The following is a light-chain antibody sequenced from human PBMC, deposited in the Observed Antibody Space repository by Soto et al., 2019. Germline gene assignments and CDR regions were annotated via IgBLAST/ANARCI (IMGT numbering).Light chain of an antibody. CDR1: QSGSRYY. V-gene: IGKV3-20*01. J-gene: IGKJ2*01. CDR3: QQYGAKPYT. Sequence: DIVLTQSPGTLSFSPGERATLSCRASQSGSRYYIAWYQLKPGQAPRLLVYGASIRATRVTDRFSGSGSVTDFTITITRLEPEDFAVYYCQQYGAKPYTFGQGTNLQI. CDR2: GAS.